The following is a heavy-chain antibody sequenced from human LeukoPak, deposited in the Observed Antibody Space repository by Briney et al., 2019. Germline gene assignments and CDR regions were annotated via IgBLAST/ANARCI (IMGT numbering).Heavy chain of an antibody. V-gene: IGHV4-34*01. Sequence: PSETLSLTCTVSGGSISSYYWSWIRQPPGKGLEWIGEINHSGSTNYNPSLKSRVTISVDTSKNQFSLKLSSVTAADTAVYYCARGPNYYGSGSYRDWGQGTLVTVSS. J-gene: IGHJ4*02. CDR2: INHSGST. CDR1: GGSISSYY. D-gene: IGHD3-10*01. CDR3: ARGPNYYGSGSYRD.